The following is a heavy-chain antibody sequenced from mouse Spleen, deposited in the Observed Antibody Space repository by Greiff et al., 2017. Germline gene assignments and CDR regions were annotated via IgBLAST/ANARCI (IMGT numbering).Heavy chain of an antibody. J-gene: IGHJ4*01. D-gene: IGHD2-2*01. CDR3: VRQGGYDDAMDY. CDR2: IRSKSNNYAT. V-gene: IGHV10-1*01. CDR1: GFSFNTYA. Sequence: EVNVVESGGGLVQPKGSLKLSCAASGFSFNTYAMNWVRQAPGKGVEWVARIRSKSNNYATYYADSVKDRFTISRDDSESMLYLQMNNLKTEDTAMYYCVRQGGYDDAMDYWGQGTSVTVSS.